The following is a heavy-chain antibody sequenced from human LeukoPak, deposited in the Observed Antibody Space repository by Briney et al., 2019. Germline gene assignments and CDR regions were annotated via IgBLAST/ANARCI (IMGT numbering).Heavy chain of an antibody. CDR3: ARGDYYYGSGSRFYY. J-gene: IGHJ4*02. D-gene: IGHD3-10*01. CDR2: INHSGST. CDR1: GGSFSGYY. Sequence: RASETLSLTCAVYGGSFSGYYWGWIRQPPGKGLEWIGEINHSGSTNYNPSLKSRVTISVDTSKNQLSLKLSSVTAADTAVYYCARGDYYYGSGSRFYYWGQGTLVTVSS. V-gene: IGHV4-34*01.